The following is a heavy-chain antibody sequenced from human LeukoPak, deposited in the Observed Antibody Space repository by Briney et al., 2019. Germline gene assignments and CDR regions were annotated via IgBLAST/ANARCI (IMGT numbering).Heavy chain of an antibody. CDR2: ISGSGGST. Sequence: GRSLRLSCAASGFTFSSYAMSWVRQAPGKGREWVSTISGSGGSTYSADSVKGRFTISRDDSNNTLYLQLSSLRAEDTAVYYCAKYLSSGWSTGFDYWGQGTLVTVSS. CDR1: GFTFSSYA. CDR3: AKYLSSGWSTGFDY. J-gene: IGHJ4*02. V-gene: IGHV3-23*01. D-gene: IGHD6-19*01.